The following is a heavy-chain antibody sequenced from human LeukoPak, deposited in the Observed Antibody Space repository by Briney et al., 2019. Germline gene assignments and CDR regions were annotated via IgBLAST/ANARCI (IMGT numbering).Heavy chain of an antibody. J-gene: IGHJ4*02. CDR2: ISDDGSNE. CDR3: ARDHQVSYFDY. D-gene: IGHD6-6*01. V-gene: IGHV3-30*04. CDR1: GFTFSASS. Sequence: PGGSLRLSCAASGFTFSASSMHWVRQAPGKGLEWVALISDDGSNESFADSVKGRFTISRDNSKNTLYLRMNSLRADDTAVYYCARDHQVSYFDYWGQGTLVTVSS.